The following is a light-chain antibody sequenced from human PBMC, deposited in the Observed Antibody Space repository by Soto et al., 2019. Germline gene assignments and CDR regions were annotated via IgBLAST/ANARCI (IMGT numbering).Light chain of an antibody. J-gene: IGKJ4*01. CDR1: QGISKS. Sequence: DIRMTQSPYSLSASVGDRVTITCRASQGISKSLAWYQQKPGKVPKLLIYAASTLQSGVPSRFSGSGSGTDFTLTITSLQPEDVATYYCQQFNSVPLTFGGGTKVEVK. V-gene: IGKV1-27*01. CDR3: QQFNSVPLT. CDR2: AAS.